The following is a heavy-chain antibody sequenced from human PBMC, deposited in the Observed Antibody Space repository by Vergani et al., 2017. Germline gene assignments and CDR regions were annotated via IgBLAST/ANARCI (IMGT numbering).Heavy chain of an antibody. J-gene: IGHJ6*03. V-gene: IGHV1-69*01. CDR3: AVGDCSSTSCYGLVGYYYYYMDV. CDR1: GGTFSSYA. Sequence: QVQLVQSGAEVKKPGSSVKVSCKASGGTFSSYAISWVRQAPGQGLEWMGGIIPIFGTANYPQKFQGRVTITADESTSTAYMELSSLRSEDTAVYYCAVGDCSSTSCYGLVGYYYYYMDVWGKGTTVTVSS. CDR2: IIPIFGTA. D-gene: IGHD2-2*01.